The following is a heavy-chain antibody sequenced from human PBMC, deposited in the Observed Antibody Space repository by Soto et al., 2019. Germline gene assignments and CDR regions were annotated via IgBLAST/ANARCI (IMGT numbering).Heavy chain of an antibody. J-gene: IGHJ1*01. D-gene: IGHD2-15*01. CDR3: ARGFTGGSSNFQH. CDR2: IYYSGST. CDR1: GGSISSYY. V-gene: IGHV4-59*08. Sequence: SETLSLTCTVSGGSISSYYWSWIRQPPGKGLEWIGYIYYSGSTNYNPSLKSRVTISVDTSKNQFSLKLSSVTAADTAVYYCARGFTGGSSNFQHSGQGTLFIVSS.